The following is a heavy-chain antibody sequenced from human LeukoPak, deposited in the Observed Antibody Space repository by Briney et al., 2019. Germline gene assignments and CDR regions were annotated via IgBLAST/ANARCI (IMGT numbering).Heavy chain of an antibody. Sequence: GRSLRLSCAASGFTFSSYGMHWVRKAQGKGLEWVAVISYDGSNKYYADSVKGRFTISRDNSTNTLYLQMISLRAAETAVYYCAKDGDSSGFFAFDIWGQGTMVTVSS. D-gene: IGHD3-22*01. J-gene: IGHJ3*02. CDR3: AKDGDSSGFFAFDI. CDR1: GFTFSSYG. CDR2: ISYDGSNK. V-gene: IGHV3-30*18.